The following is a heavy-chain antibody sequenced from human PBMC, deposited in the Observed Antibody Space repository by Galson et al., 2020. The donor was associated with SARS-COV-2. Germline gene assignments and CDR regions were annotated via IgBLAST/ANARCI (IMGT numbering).Heavy chain of an antibody. CDR2: MYYSGST. Sequence: SETLSLTCTVSRGSISSNSYYWAWVRQPPGKGLEWFGSMYYSGSTYYNPSLKSRVTISVDTSKNQFSLNLSSVTAADTAVYYCARDRFYGGNSVRAFDIWGQGTMVTVSS. J-gene: IGHJ3*02. CDR3: ARDRFYGGNSVRAFDI. CDR1: RGSISSNSYY. D-gene: IGHD2-21*01. V-gene: IGHV4-39*07.